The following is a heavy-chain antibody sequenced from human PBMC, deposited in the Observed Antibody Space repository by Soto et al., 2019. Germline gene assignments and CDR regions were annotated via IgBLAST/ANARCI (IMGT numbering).Heavy chain of an antibody. D-gene: IGHD3-10*01. CDR2: XXPXXGXT. Sequence: ASVKVSCMASGSTFTSYYMHWVRQAPGQGLEWXGLXXPXXGXTXXXKXXXGTATMTRNTSTSTVYMELSSLRSEDTAVYYCARDEFTMVRAPGDYWGQGTLVTVSS. CDR3: ARDEFTMVRAPGDY. V-gene: IGHV1-46*01. CDR1: GSTFTSYY. J-gene: IGHJ4*02.